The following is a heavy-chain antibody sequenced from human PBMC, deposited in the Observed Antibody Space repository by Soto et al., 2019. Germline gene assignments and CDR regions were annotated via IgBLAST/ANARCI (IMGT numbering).Heavy chain of an antibody. CDR2: ISYDGINK. D-gene: IGHD6-6*01. Sequence: GGFLGLSFSSSWFTFIGDGMHWVRQAPGKGLECVAFISYDGINKYYADSVKGRFTISRDNSKNTLYLQMNSLRAEDTAVYYCAKDRLSSSSHFDYWGQGTLVTVSS. V-gene: IGHV3-30*18. CDR3: AKDRLSSSSHFDY. J-gene: IGHJ4*02. CDR1: WFTFIGDG.